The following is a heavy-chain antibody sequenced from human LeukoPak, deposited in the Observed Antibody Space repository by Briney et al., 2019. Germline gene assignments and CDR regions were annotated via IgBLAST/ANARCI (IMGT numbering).Heavy chain of an antibody. J-gene: IGHJ6*03. CDR1: QFSISYDW. CDR2: IKEDGRDI. D-gene: IGHD3-3*01. Sequence: PGGSLRLSCAASQFSISYDWMHWVRQAPGKGLEWVASIKEDGRDIHYLDSVKGRFSISRDSAKNSLYLQLSSLRAEDTAVYYCATTRAPSNGRVLYYMDVWGKGTTVTVSS. CDR3: ATTRAPSNGRVLYYMDV. V-gene: IGHV3-7*01.